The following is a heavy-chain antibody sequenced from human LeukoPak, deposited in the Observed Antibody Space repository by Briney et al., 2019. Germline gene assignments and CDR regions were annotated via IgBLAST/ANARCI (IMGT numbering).Heavy chain of an antibody. Sequence: GGSLRLSCAASGFTFSSYSMNWVRQAPGKGLEWVSSISSSSSYIYYADSVKGRFTISRDNAKNSLYLQMNSLRAEDTAVYYCARHPCSGGSCNWFDPWGQGTLVTVSS. CDR2: ISSSSSYI. D-gene: IGHD2-15*01. J-gene: IGHJ5*02. CDR3: ARHPCSGGSCNWFDP. CDR1: GFTFSSYS. V-gene: IGHV3-21*04.